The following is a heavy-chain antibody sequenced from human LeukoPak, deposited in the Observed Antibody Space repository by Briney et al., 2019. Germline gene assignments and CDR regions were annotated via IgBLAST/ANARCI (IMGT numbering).Heavy chain of an antibody. D-gene: IGHD3/OR15-3a*01. V-gene: IGHV3-23*01. J-gene: IGHJ6*03. Sequence: GGSLRLSCAASGFTFSSYAMSWVRQAPGKGLEWVSAISGSGGSTYYADSVEGRFTISRDNSKNTLYLQMNSLRAEDTAVYYCAKGKWTSYYYYYMDVWGKGTTVTVSS. CDR2: ISGSGGST. CDR3: AKGKWTSYYYYYMDV. CDR1: GFTFSSYA.